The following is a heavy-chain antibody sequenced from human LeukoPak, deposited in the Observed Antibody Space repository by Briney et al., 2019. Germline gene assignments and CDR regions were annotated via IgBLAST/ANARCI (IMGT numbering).Heavy chain of an antibody. D-gene: IGHD6-19*01. J-gene: IGHJ4*02. CDR2: IYPSDSDT. CDR3: ARRGTVSGTATY. CDR1: GYSFSRYW. V-gene: IGHV5-51*01. Sequence: GEPLTISCKGSGYSFSRYWIGWVGPMPPKGLEWMGIIYPSDSDTRYSPSFQGQVTISADKSISTAYLQWSSLKASDTAMYYCARRGTVSGTATYWGQGTLVTVSS.